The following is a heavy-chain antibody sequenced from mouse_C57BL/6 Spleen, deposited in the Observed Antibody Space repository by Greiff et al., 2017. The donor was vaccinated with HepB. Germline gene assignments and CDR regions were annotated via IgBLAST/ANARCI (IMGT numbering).Heavy chain of an antibody. Sequence: EVKLVESEGGLVQPGSSMKLSCTASGFTFSDYYMAWVRQVPEKGLEWVANINYDGSSTYYLDSLKSRFIISRDNAKTILYLQMSSLKSEDTATYYCARDPGYGSSYFDVWGTGTTVTVSS. CDR1: GFTFSDYY. D-gene: IGHD1-1*01. CDR2: INYDGSST. CDR3: ARDPGYGSSYFDV. J-gene: IGHJ1*03. V-gene: IGHV5-16*01.